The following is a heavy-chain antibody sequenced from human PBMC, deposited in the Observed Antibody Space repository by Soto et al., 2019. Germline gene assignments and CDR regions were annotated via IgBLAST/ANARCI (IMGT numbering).Heavy chain of an antibody. CDR3: AGMPYTSGLRFDP. Sequence: KTSETLSLTCNMSGDSYSISTYSWSWIRQPPGKALQWIGFIYQSGVTSSNPSLASRVSISLDRSNNQCSLKLKSVTAADTAVYFCAGMPYTSGLRFDPWGPGTLVTVSS. J-gene: IGHJ5*02. V-gene: IGHV4-30-2*01. D-gene: IGHD6-19*01. CDR1: GDSYSISTYS. CDR2: IYQSGVT.